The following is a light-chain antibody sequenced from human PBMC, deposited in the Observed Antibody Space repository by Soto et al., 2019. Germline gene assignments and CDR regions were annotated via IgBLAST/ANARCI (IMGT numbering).Light chain of an antibody. CDR1: SDDVGRYKY. J-gene: IGLJ1*01. V-gene: IGLV2-14*03. CDR2: EVF. Sequence: QSALTQPASVSGSPGQSIAISCTGTSDDVGRYKYVSWYQQHPGEAPRLLIYEVFNRPSGVSNRFSGSKTGNTASLTISGLQPEDEAVYYCISFRSSGTTYVFGTGTKLTVL. CDR3: ISFRSSGTTYV.